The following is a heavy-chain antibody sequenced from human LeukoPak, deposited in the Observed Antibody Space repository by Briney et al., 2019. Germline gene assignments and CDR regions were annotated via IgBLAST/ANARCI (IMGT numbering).Heavy chain of an antibody. CDR1: GYTFTGYY. Sequence: ASVKVSCKASGYTFTGYYMHWVRQAPGQGLEWMGWINPNSGGTNYAQKFQGRVTMTRDTSISTAYMELSRLRSDDTAVYYCARAGITMVRGVADYYYYYMDVWGKGTTVTISS. J-gene: IGHJ6*03. CDR3: ARAGITMVRGVADYYYYYMDV. D-gene: IGHD3-10*01. CDR2: INPNSGGT. V-gene: IGHV1-2*02.